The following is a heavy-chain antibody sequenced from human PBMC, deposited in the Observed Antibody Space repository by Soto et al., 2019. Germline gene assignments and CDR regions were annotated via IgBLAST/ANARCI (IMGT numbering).Heavy chain of an antibody. J-gene: IGHJ4*02. D-gene: IGHD2-21*02. CDR3: ARASYCGGDCYKNPFGY. CDR1: GYSFTSYW. V-gene: IGHV5-10-1*01. Sequence: GESLKISCEGSGYSFTSYWISWVRQMPGKGLEWMGRIDPSDSYTTYSPSFQGHVTISADKSISTAYLQWSSLKASDTAMYYCARASYCGGDCYKNPFGYWGQGTLVTVSS. CDR2: IDPSDSYT.